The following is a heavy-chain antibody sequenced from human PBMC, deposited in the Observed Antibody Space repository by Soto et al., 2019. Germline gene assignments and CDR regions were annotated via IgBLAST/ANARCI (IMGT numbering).Heavy chain of an antibody. CDR3: ARDADAVAGPIDY. Sequence: GGSLRLSCAASGFTFSDYYMSWIHQAPGKGLEWVSYISSSGSTIYYADSVKGRFTISRDNAKNSLYLQMNSLRAEDTAVYYWARDADAVAGPIDYWGQGTRVTVSS. J-gene: IGHJ4*02. V-gene: IGHV3-11*01. D-gene: IGHD6-19*01. CDR1: GFTFSDYY. CDR2: ISSSGSTI.